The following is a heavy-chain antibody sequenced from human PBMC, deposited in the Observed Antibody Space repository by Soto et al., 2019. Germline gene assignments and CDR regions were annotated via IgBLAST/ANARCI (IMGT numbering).Heavy chain of an antibody. V-gene: IGHV4-39*01. Sequence: QLQLQESGPGLVKPSETLSLTCTVSGGSISSSSYYWGWIRQPPGKGLEWIGSIYYSGSTYYNPSLKSRVTISVDTSKNQFSLKLSSVTAADTAVYYCARHSTTLRITMVRGTKLGYYYGMDVWGQGTTVTVSS. D-gene: IGHD3-10*01. J-gene: IGHJ6*02. CDR1: GGSISSSSYY. CDR3: ARHSTTLRITMVRGTKLGYYYGMDV. CDR2: IYYSGST.